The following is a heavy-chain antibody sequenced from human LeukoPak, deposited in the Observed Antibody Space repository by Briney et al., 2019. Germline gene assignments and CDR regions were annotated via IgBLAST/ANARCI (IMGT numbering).Heavy chain of an antibody. CDR3: ARDLSYCTITSCSYYYYGMDV. V-gene: IGHV3-48*03. CDR1: GFTFSSYE. J-gene: IGHJ6*02. CDR2: ISTSSSAI. D-gene: IGHD2-2*01. Sequence: PGGSLRLSCASSGFTFSSYEMNWVRQAPGQGLEWVSYISTSSSAIYYADSVKGRFTISRDNAKNSLYLQMNSLRAEDTAAYYCARDLSYCTITSCSYYYYGMDVWGRGTTVTVSS.